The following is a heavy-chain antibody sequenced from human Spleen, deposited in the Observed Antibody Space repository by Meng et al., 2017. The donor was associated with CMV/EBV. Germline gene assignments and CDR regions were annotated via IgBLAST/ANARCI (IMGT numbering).Heavy chain of an antibody. CDR2: MNPNSGNA. J-gene: IGHJ5*02. CDR3: ARGLKSHTNRWYTP. V-gene: IGHV1-8*02. Sequence: QVQLVQSGAEVKKPGASVKVSCKASGYIFSTYAIHWVRQAPGQGLEWMGWMNPNSGNAGYAQKFQGRVTMTRNTSISTAYMELSSLRSEDTAVYYCARGLKSHTNRWYTPWGQGTLVTVSS. CDR1: GYIFSTYA. D-gene: IGHD6-13*01.